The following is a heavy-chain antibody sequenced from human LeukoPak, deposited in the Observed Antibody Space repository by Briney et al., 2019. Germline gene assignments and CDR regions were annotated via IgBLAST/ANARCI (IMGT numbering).Heavy chain of an antibody. Sequence: GGSLRLSCAASGFTFSSYWMHWVRQAPGKGLVWVSRINSDGSSTSYADSVKGRFTISRDNAKNSLYLQMNSLRAEDTAVYYCARVEAAAAFDYWGQGTLVTVSS. J-gene: IGHJ4*02. D-gene: IGHD6-13*01. CDR2: INSDGSST. V-gene: IGHV3-74*01. CDR3: ARVEAAAAFDY. CDR1: GFTFSSYW.